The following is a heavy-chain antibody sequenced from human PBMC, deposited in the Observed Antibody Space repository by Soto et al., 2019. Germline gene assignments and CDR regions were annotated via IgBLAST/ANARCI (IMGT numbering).Heavy chain of an antibody. Sequence: SQTLSLTCVISGDSVSSNSAAWNWIRQSPSRGLEWLGRTYYRSKWYNDYAVSVKSRITINPDTSKNQFSLQLNSVTPEDTAVYYCAREDRIAAAGTKYYYYYYGMDVWGQGTLVTVSS. CDR2: TYYRSKWYN. CDR3: AREDRIAAAGTKYYYYYYGMDV. J-gene: IGHJ6*02. CDR1: GDSVSSNSAA. V-gene: IGHV6-1*01. D-gene: IGHD6-13*01.